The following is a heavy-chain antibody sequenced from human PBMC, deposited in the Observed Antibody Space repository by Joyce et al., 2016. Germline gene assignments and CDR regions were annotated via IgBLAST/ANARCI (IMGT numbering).Heavy chain of an antibody. V-gene: IGHV1-69*04. Sequence: VQLVQSGAEVKKPGSSVKVSCKVSGGNFYDYTITWVRQAPGQGLEWMGRIIPIVGVANYARKFRGRGALTADKSTATAYLELNSLRWDDTAMFFCTRGRIEYSKTFNAYDIWGQGTMVTVSS. CDR1: GGNFYDYT. CDR3: TRGRIEYSKTFNAYDI. D-gene: IGHD2/OR15-2a*01. CDR2: IIPIVGVA. J-gene: IGHJ3*02.